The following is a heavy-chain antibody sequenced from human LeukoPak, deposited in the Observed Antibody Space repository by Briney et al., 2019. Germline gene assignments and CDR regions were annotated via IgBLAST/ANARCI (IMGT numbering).Heavy chain of an antibody. V-gene: IGHV1-46*01. J-gene: IGHJ4*02. D-gene: IGHD1-7*01. CDR3: ASCYNWNYYYFDY. Sequence: ASVKVSCKASGYTFTSYYMHWVRQAPGQGLEWMGIINPSGGSTSYAQKFQGGVTMTRDTSTSTVYMELSSLRSEDTAVYYCASCYNWNYYYFDYWGQGTLVTVSS. CDR2: INPSGGST. CDR1: GYTFTSYY.